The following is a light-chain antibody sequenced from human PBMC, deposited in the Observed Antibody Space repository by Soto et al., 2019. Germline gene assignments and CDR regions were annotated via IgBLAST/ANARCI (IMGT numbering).Light chain of an antibody. V-gene: IGKV3-20*01. CDR3: QQFASSIT. J-gene: IGKJ5*01. CDR2: GAS. Sequence: EIVMTQSPATVPVSPGERVTHSCRASQSVSIDLAWYQQNPGQAPRLLIYGASNRAAGIPDRFSGSGSGTDFTLTISRLEPEDFAFYYCQQFASSITFGQGTRLEIK. CDR1: QSVSID.